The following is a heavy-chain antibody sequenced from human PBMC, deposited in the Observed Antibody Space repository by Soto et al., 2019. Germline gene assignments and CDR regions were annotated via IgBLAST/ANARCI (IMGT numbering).Heavy chain of an antibody. D-gene: IGHD2-2*01. Sequence: SETLSLTCAVYGGSISSNKLWSWVRQPPGKGLEWIGEIYHSGSTNYNPSLKSRVTISLDKSKNQFSLKLTSVTAADSAAYYCARDDHIVVVPTSLGAMDVWGQGTTVTVSS. V-gene: IGHV4-4*02. CDR2: IYHSGST. CDR1: GGSISSNKL. J-gene: IGHJ6*02. CDR3: ARDDHIVVVPTSLGAMDV.